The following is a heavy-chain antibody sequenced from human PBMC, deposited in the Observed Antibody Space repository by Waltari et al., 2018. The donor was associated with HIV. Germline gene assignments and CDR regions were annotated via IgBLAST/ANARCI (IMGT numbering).Heavy chain of an antibody. CDR2: MNTNSSNR. Sequence: QVQLVQSGAEVKKPGASVKVSCKASGYTFTSYDINWVRQATGQGLEWMGWMNTNSSNRGYAQKCHGRVTMNKNTSISTAYMELISLRSGDTALYYCARLGYWSSTSCYYYYYYGMDVWGQGTTVTVSS. V-gene: IGHV1-8*01. CDR1: GYTFTSYD. J-gene: IGHJ6*02. CDR3: ARLGYWSSTSCYYYYYYGMDV. D-gene: IGHD2-2*01.